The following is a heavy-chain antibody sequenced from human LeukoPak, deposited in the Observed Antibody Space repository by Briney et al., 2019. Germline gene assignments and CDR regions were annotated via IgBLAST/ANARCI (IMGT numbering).Heavy chain of an antibody. V-gene: IGHV3-30*12. CDR1: GFIFGSYV. Sequence: PGGSLRLSCAGSGFIFGSYVMSWVRQTPGMGLQWVALTPYDGSRKYYEDSVKGRFIISRDNSENTLYLQMDSLRVEDTAIYYCARERQALYGMDVWGQGTTVTVSS. CDR2: TPYDGSRK. J-gene: IGHJ6*02. CDR3: ARERQALYGMDV.